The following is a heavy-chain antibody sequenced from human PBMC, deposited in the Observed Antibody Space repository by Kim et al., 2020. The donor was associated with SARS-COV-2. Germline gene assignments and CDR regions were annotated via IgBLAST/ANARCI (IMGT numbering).Heavy chain of an antibody. Sequence: ASVKVSCKASGHTFTSNYIHWVRQAPGQGLEWMGIINPTGVSTTYAQKFQGRVTMTRDSSTGTVYMNLGSLRSEDTAVYYCAASGDILTGYLWFDPWGQGTRVTVS. CDR2: INPTGVST. CDR3: AASGDILTGYLWFDP. D-gene: IGHD3-9*01. CDR1: GHTFTSNY. J-gene: IGHJ5*02. V-gene: IGHV1-46*01.